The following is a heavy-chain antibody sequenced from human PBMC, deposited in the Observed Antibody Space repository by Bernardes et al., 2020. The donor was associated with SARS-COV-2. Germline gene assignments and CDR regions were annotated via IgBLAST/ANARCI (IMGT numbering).Heavy chain of an antibody. CDR3: ATVVGYSYGGGWFDP. Sequence: SGKVSCKASGYSFTSYGISWVRQAPGQGLDWLGWISADKGNTNYAQNLQGRVTMTTDTSTNTAYMELRSLRSDDTAVYYCATVVGYSYGGGWFDPWGQGTLVTVSS. V-gene: IGHV1-18*01. D-gene: IGHD5-18*01. J-gene: IGHJ5*02. CDR1: GYSFTSYG. CDR2: ISADKGNT.